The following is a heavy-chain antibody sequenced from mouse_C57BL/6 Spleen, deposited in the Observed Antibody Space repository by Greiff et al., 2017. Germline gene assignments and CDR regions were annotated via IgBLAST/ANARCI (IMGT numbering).Heavy chain of an antibody. V-gene: IGHV1-54*01. D-gene: IGHD1-1*01. Sequence: QVQLQQSGAELVRPGTSVKVSCKASGYAFTNYLIEWVKQRPGQGLEWIGVINPGSGGTNYHEKFKGKATLTADKSSSTAYMQLSSLTSEDSAVYFCARGDYYYGSSYVRAMDYWGQGTSVTVSS. J-gene: IGHJ4*01. CDR1: GYAFTNYL. CDR2: INPGSGGT. CDR3: ARGDYYYGSSYVRAMDY.